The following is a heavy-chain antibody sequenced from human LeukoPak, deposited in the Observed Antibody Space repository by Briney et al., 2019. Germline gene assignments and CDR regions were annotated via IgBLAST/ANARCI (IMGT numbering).Heavy chain of an antibody. Sequence: ASVKVSCKASGYTFTGYYMHWVRQAPGQGLEWMGWINPNSGGTNYAQKLQGRVTMTRDTSISTAYMELSRLRSDDTAVYYCASEPSGYSSGWYRGDAFDIWGQGTMVTVSS. J-gene: IGHJ3*02. CDR3: ASEPSGYSSGWYRGDAFDI. V-gene: IGHV1-2*02. D-gene: IGHD6-19*01. CDR1: GYTFTGYY. CDR2: INPNSGGT.